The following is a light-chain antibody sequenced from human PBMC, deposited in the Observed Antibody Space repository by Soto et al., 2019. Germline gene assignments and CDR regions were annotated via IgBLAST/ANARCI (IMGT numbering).Light chain of an antibody. Sequence: EIVLTQSPGTLSLSPGDRATLSCRASQSISDSYLAWYQQKSDQAPRLLIYDTSSRATGIPDRFSGSRSGTDFTLTISRLEPEDFAVYHCQQYGSLPWTFGQGTKVDI. CDR3: QQYGSLPWT. CDR1: QSISDSY. V-gene: IGKV3-20*01. CDR2: DTS. J-gene: IGKJ1*01.